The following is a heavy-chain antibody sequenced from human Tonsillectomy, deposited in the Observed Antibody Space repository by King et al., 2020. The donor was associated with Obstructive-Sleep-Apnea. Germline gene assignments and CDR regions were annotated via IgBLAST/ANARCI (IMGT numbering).Heavy chain of an antibody. Sequence: EVQLVESGGGLVQPGRSLRLSCAASGFTFDDYAMHWVRQAPGKGLEWVSGISWNSGTIGYGASVKGRFTISRDNATSSLYLQMNSLRAEDTALYYCARRGASAVSPFDYWGQGTLVTVSS. CDR3: ARRGASAVSPFDY. J-gene: IGHJ4*02. V-gene: IGHV3-9*01. CDR1: GFTFDDYA. D-gene: IGHD2/OR15-2a*01. CDR2: ISWNSGTI.